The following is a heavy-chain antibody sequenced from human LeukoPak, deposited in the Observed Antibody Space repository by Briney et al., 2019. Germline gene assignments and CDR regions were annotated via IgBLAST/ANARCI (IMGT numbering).Heavy chain of an antibody. CDR1: GASVSSYY. Sequence: SETLSLTCTVSGASVSSYYWSWVRQPPGKGLEWLGYIYFTGSTNSNPSLRSRVTISLDTSNNHLSLRLRSVTAADAAVYYCTRGAPAGVLNYYYYGMDVWGQGTTVTVSS. CDR3: TRGAPAGVLNYYYYGMDV. V-gene: IGHV4-59*08. D-gene: IGHD6-13*01. CDR2: IYFTGST. J-gene: IGHJ6*02.